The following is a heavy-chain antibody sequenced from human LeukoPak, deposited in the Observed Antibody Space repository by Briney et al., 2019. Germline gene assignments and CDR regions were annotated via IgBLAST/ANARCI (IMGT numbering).Heavy chain of an antibody. Sequence: SETLSLTCTVSGGPISSYYWSWIRQPAGKGLEWIGRIYTSGSTNYNPSLKSRVTMSVDTSKNQFSLKLSSVTAADTAVYYCARAGRGYSYGYYWFDPWGQGTLVTVSS. CDR2: IYTSGST. CDR1: GGPISSYY. J-gene: IGHJ5*02. D-gene: IGHD5-18*01. V-gene: IGHV4-4*07. CDR3: ARAGRGYSYGYYWFDP.